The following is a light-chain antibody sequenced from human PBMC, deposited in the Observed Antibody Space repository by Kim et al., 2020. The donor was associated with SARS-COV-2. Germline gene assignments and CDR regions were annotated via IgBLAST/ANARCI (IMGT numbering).Light chain of an antibody. CDR2: DAS. Sequence: ETVLTQSPATLSLSPGETATLSCGASQGVSSRYLAWYQQKPGLAPRLLIYDASTRATGIPDRFSGSGSGTHFTLTISRLEPEDFAVYHCQQYGRSPISFGQGTRLEIK. CDR1: QGVSSRY. CDR3: QQYGRSPIS. V-gene: IGKV3D-20*01. J-gene: IGKJ5*01.